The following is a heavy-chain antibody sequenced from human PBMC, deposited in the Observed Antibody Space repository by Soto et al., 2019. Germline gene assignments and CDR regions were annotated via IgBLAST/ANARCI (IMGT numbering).Heavy chain of an antibody. CDR1: GYTFTSYD. D-gene: IGHD2-2*01. J-gene: IGHJ6*03. Sequence: ASVKVSCKASGYTFTSYDINWVRQATGQGLEWMGWMNPNSGNTGYAQKFQGRVTMTRNTSISTAYMELSSLRSEDTAVYYRARSDYCSSTSCYVAYYYYYMDVWGKGTTVTVSS. CDR3: ARSDYCSSTSCYVAYYYYYMDV. CDR2: MNPNSGNT. V-gene: IGHV1-8*01.